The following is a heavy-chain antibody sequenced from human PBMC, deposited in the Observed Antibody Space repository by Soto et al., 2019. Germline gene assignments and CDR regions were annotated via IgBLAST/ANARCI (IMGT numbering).Heavy chain of an antibody. Sequence: QVQLVQSGAEVKKPGASVKVSCKASGYTFTSYGISWVRQAPGQGLEWMGWISAYNGDTKYAEKLQDRVTMTTDTSTSTGYMELRSLRSDDTAVYYCARRADSLPGFYWGQGTLVTVSS. J-gene: IGHJ4*02. CDR2: ISAYNGDT. CDR1: GYTFTSYG. V-gene: IGHV1-18*01. D-gene: IGHD5-18*01. CDR3: ARRADSLPGFY.